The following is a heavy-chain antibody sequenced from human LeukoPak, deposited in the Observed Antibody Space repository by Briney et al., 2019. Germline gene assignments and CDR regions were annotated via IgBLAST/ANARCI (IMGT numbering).Heavy chain of an antibody. CDR1: GFTFSSYS. Sequence: PGGSLRLSCAASGFTFSSYSMNWVRQAPGKGLEWVSYISSSSSTIYYADSVKGRFTISRDNAKNSLYLQMNSLRAEDTAVYYCARSDFWSGYPYYFDYWGQGTLVTVSS. D-gene: IGHD3-3*01. J-gene: IGHJ4*02. CDR3: ARSDFWSGYPYYFDY. CDR2: ISSSSSTI. V-gene: IGHV3-48*01.